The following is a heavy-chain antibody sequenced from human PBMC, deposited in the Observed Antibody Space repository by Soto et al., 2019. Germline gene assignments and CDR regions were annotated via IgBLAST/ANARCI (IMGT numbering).Heavy chain of an antibody. Sequence: PGESLKISCKGSGYSFTSYWIGWGRQMPGKGLEWMGIIYPGDSDTRYSPSFQGQVTISADKSISTAYLQWSSLKASDTAMYYCARQRFLVWFSWPYYYYYGMDFWGQGTTVTVSS. CDR2: IYPGDSDT. CDR3: ARQRFLVWFSWPYYYYYGMDF. V-gene: IGHV5-51*01. D-gene: IGHD3-3*01. CDR1: GYSFTSYW. J-gene: IGHJ6*02.